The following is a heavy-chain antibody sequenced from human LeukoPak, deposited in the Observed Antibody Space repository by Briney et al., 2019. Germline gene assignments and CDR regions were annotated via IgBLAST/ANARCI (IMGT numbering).Heavy chain of an antibody. CDR1: GFTFSSYA. D-gene: IGHD1-1*01. Sequence: GGSLRLSCAASGFTFSSYAMSWVRQAPGQGLEWVSAISGSGGSTYYADSVKGRFTISRDNTKNTLYLQMNSLRAEDTAVYFCTRQPGINYVSFDYWGQGTLVTVSS. J-gene: IGHJ4*02. V-gene: IGHV3-23*01. CDR2: ISGSGGST. CDR3: TRQPGINYVSFDY.